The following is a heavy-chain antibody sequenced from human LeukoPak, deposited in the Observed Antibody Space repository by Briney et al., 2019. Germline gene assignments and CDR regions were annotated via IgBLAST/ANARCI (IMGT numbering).Heavy chain of an antibody. Sequence: KPLETLSLTCTVSGGSISSSSYYWGWIRHPPGKGLQWIGSIYYIGSTFYNPSLKSRVTISVDTSKNQFSLKLSSVTVTDAAVYFCARQSSTSCYIDYWGQGNLVAVSS. V-gene: IGHV4-39*01. CDR3: ARQSSTSCYIDY. J-gene: IGHJ4*02. CDR2: IYYIGST. D-gene: IGHD2-2*02. CDR1: GGSISSSSYY.